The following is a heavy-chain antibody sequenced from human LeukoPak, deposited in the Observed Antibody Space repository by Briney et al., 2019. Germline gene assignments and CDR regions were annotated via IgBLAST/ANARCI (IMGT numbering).Heavy chain of an antibody. CDR1: GGSISSYY. D-gene: IGHD3-22*01. CDR3: ARAGEYYYDSSGTNWFDP. J-gene: IGHJ5*02. Sequence: SETLSLTCTVSGGSISSYYWSWIRQPPGKGLEWIGYIYYSGGTNYNPSLKSRVTISVDTSKNQFSLKLSSVTAADTAVYYCARAGEYYYDSSGTNWFDPWGQGTLVTVSS. CDR2: IYYSGGT. V-gene: IGHV4-59*01.